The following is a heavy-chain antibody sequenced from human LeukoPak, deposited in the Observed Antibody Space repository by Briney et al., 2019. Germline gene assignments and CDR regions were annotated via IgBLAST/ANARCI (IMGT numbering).Heavy chain of an antibody. D-gene: IGHD2-2*02. Sequence: GGSLRLSCVVSGFSVSNAWMSWVRQAPGKGLEWVGRIKSKSDGGTTDYAAPAKGRFTISRDDSKNTLFLQMNNLKTEDTGVYYCKSGVTVPAAIRSLDCWGQGTPVTVSS. V-gene: IGHV3-15*01. CDR1: GFSVSNAW. CDR3: KSGVTVPAAIRSLDC. CDR2: IKSKSDGGTT. J-gene: IGHJ4*02.